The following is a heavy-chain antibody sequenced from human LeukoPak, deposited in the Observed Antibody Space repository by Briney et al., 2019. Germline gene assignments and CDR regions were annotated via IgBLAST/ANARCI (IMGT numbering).Heavy chain of an antibody. CDR3: ARGAQSGGYSGPFDI. CDR2: IWFDGSNT. J-gene: IGHJ3*02. Sequence: PGGSLRLSCTPSGFTFSGYAMHWVRQAPGKGLGWVAVIWFDGSNTYYADSEKGRFTISRDNSKNTLYLQMNSLRAEDTAVYYCARGAQSGGYSGPFDIWGQGTMVTVSS. V-gene: IGHV3-33*01. D-gene: IGHD1-26*01. CDR1: GFTFSGYA.